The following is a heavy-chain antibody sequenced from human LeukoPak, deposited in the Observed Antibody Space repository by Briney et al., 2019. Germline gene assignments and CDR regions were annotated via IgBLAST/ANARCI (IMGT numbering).Heavy chain of an antibody. Sequence: ASVKVSCKASGNSISNYAVSWMRQAPGQGFEWMGGIIPIFGTADYAQKFQGRVTITADQSTSTTYMALSSLKSEDTATYYCTTRACHAGGCSSSFYYYYGLHFWGQGTTVSVSS. D-gene: IGHD3-16*01. CDR2: IIPIFGTA. CDR1: GNSISNYA. V-gene: IGHV1-69*13. J-gene: IGHJ6*02. CDR3: TTRACHAGGCSSSFYYYYGLHF.